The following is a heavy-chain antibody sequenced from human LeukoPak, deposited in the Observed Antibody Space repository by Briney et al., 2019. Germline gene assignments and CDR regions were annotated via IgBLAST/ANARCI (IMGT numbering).Heavy chain of an antibody. Sequence: PGRSLRLSCAASGFTFSSYGMHWVRQAPGKGLEGVAVISYDGNNEYYADSLNSRFTVSRDNSKNTLFLQMNSLRVEDTAVYYCAKDRSSYYDSSALASWGQGTLVIVSS. CDR1: GFTFSSYG. J-gene: IGHJ4*02. CDR2: ISYDGNNE. D-gene: IGHD3-22*01. CDR3: AKDRSSYYDSSALAS. V-gene: IGHV3-30*18.